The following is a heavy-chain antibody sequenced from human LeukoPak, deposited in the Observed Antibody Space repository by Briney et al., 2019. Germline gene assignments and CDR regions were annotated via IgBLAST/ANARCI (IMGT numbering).Heavy chain of an antibody. V-gene: IGHV4-34*01. CDR3: ARHGSFGELLGPGWFDP. CDR1: GGSFSGYY. D-gene: IGHD3-10*01. CDR2: INHSGST. J-gene: IGHJ5*02. Sequence: SETLSLTCAVYGGSFSGYYWSWIRQPPGKGLEWIGEINHSGSTNYNPSLKSRVTISVDTSKNQFSLKLSSVTAADTAVYYCARHGSFGELLGPGWFDPWGQGTLVTVSS.